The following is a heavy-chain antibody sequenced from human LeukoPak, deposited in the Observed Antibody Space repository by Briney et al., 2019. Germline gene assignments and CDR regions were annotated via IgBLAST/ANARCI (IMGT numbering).Heavy chain of an antibody. CDR3: ASPSSGQSFDI. V-gene: IGHV3-53*01. J-gene: IGHJ3*02. CDR2: MYSGGTT. D-gene: IGHD6-19*01. Sequence: EGSLRLSCAASGFTVSNNYMNWVRQAPGKGLEWVSVMYSGGTTYYADSVKGRFSISRDKSKNTVYLQMSSLRAEDTAVYYCASPSSGQSFDIWGQGTMVTVSS. CDR1: GFTVSNNY.